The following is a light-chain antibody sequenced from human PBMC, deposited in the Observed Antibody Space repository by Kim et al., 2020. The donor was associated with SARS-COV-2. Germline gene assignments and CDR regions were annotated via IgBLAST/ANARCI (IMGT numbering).Light chain of an antibody. J-gene: IGKJ5*01. CDR1: KSISSS. V-gene: IGKV3-15*01. CDR3: QQYAYWRA. CDR2: GAS. Sequence: GQRATLSVRDRKSISSSLAWYQQNPGQAPRVLIYGASARATGIPARFSGSGSGTEFTLTISNLQSEDFAVYYCQQYAYWRAFGQGTRLEIK.